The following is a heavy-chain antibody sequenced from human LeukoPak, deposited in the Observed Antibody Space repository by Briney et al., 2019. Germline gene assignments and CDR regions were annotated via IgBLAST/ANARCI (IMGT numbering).Heavy chain of an antibody. CDR3: ARDYYDSSGYSS. CDR1: GGSISSGGYS. D-gene: IGHD3-22*01. J-gene: IGHJ5*02. Sequence: SETLSLTCAVSGGSISSGGYSWSWIRQPPGKGLVRIGYIYSSGSTYYNPSLKSRVTITVDTSKNQFSLKLSSVTAADTAVYYCARDYYDSSGYSSWGQGALVTVSS. V-gene: IGHV4-30-4*07. CDR2: IYSSGST.